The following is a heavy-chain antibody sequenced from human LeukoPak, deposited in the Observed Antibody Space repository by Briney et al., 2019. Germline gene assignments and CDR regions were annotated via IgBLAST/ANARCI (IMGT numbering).Heavy chain of an antibody. D-gene: IGHD3-3*01. Sequence: ASVNVSCKASGYTFTSYGISWVRQAPGQGLEWMGWISAYNGNTNYAQKLQGRVTMTTDTSTSTAYMELRSLRSDDTAVYYCARDRWVRGTIFGVVTYGMDVWGQGTTVTVSS. V-gene: IGHV1-18*01. CDR1: GYTFTSYG. CDR3: ARDRWVRGTIFGVVTYGMDV. CDR2: ISAYNGNT. J-gene: IGHJ6*02.